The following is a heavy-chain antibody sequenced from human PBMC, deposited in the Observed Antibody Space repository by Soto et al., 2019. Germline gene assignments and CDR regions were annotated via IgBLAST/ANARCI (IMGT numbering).Heavy chain of an antibody. CDR2: ISGSGGST. CDR3: AKDRGDYCSSTSCYYMDV. J-gene: IGHJ6*03. CDR1: GFTFSSYA. Sequence: GGSLRLSCAASGFTFSSYAMSWVRQAPGKGLEWVSAISGSGGSTYYADSVKGRFTISRDNSKNTLYLQMNSLRAEDTAVYYWAKDRGDYCSSTSCYYMDVWGKGTTVTVSS. D-gene: IGHD2-2*01. V-gene: IGHV3-23*01.